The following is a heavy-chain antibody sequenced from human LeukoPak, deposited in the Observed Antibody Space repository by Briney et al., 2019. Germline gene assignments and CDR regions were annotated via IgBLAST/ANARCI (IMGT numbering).Heavy chain of an antibody. CDR2: INPSGGST. CDR1: GYTFTSSY. CDR3: ARARSSSWQTHTNYYYYMDV. J-gene: IGHJ6*03. D-gene: IGHD6-13*01. V-gene: IGHV1-46*01. Sequence: ASVKVSCKASGYTFTSSYMHWVRQAPGQGLEWMGIINPSGGSTSYAQKFQGRVTMTRDMSTSTVYMELSSLRSEDTAVYYCARARSSSWQTHTNYYYYMDVWGKGTTVTVSS.